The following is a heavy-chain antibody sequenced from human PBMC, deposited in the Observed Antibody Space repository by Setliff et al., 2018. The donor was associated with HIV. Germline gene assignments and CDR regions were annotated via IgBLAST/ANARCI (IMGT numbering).Heavy chain of an antibody. CDR3: ARLGYSGSLVGAFDI. D-gene: IGHD1-26*01. V-gene: IGHV4-38-2*02. Sequence: SETLSLTCTVSGYSISSGYYWGWIRQPPGKGLEWIGSIYHSGITYYNSSLKSRATISVDTSKNQFSLNLTSVTAADTAVYYCARLGYSGSLVGAFDIWGQGTMVTVSS. CDR1: GYSISSGYY. CDR2: IYHSGIT. J-gene: IGHJ3*02.